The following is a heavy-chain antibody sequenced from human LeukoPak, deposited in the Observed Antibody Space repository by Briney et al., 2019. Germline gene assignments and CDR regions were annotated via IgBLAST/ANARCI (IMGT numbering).Heavy chain of an antibody. Sequence: GGSLRLSCAASRFTFDDFDMLWPRQAPGKGRVGVPGTSWNSGSIGYADSVKGRFTISRDNAKNSLYLQMNSLRAEDTALYYCAKGGGDSDYYGMDVWGQGTTVTVSS. V-gene: IGHV3-9*01. CDR2: TSWNSGSI. J-gene: IGHJ6*02. CDR1: RFTFDDFD. D-gene: IGHD2-21*02. CDR3: AKGGGDSDYYGMDV.